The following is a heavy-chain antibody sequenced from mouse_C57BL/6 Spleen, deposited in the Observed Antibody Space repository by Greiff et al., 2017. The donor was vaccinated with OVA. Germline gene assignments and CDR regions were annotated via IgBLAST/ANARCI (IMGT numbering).Heavy chain of an antibody. D-gene: IGHD1-1*02. J-gene: IGHJ2*01. CDR2: IYPGGGYT. CDR3: ARSPYGPFDY. V-gene: IGHV1-63*01. Sequence: VQLVESGAELVRPGTSVKMSCKASGYTFTNYWIGWAKQRPGHGLEWIGDIYPGGGYTNYNEKFKGKATLTADKSSSTAYMQFSSLTSEDSAVYYCARSPYGPFDYWGQGTTLTVSS. CDR1: GYTFTNYW.